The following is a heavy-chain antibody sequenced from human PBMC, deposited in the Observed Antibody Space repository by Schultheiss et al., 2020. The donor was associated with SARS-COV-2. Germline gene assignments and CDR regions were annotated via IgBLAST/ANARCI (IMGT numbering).Heavy chain of an antibody. CDR2: INHSGST. J-gene: IGHJ6*02. Sequence: SQTLSLTCAVYGGSFSGYYWSWIRQPPGKGLEWIGEINHSGSTNYNPSLKSRVTISVDTSKNQFSLKLSSVTAADTAVYYCARAPYYDFWSGYYTGGYYGMDVWGQGTTVTVSS. V-gene: IGHV4-34*01. CDR1: GGSFSGYY. D-gene: IGHD3-3*01. CDR3: ARAPYYDFWSGYYTGGYYGMDV.